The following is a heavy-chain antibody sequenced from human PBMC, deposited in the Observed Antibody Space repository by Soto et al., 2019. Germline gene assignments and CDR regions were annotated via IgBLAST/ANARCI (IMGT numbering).Heavy chain of an antibody. Sequence: HPGGSLRLSCAASGFTFSSYGMHWVRQAPGKGLEWVAVIWYDGSNKYYADSVKGRFTISRDNSKNTLYLQMNSLRAEDTAVYYCARDGYCSGGSCYSVPGFDYWGQGTLVTVSS. V-gene: IGHV3-33*01. J-gene: IGHJ4*02. CDR1: GFTFSSYG. D-gene: IGHD2-15*01. CDR3: ARDGYCSGGSCYSVPGFDY. CDR2: IWYDGSNK.